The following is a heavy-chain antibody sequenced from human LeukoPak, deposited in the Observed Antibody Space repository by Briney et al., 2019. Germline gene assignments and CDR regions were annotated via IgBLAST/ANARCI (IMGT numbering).Heavy chain of an antibody. CDR2: IIPIFGTA. J-gene: IGHJ4*02. CDR1: GGTFSSYA. Sequence: ASVKVSCKASGGTFSSYAISWVRQAPGQGLEWMGRIIPIFGTANYAQKFQGRVTITTDESTSTAYMELSSLRSEDTAVYYCARGPSNDGSGSPLDYWGQGTLVTVSS. CDR3: ARGPSNDGSGSPLDY. V-gene: IGHV1-69*05. D-gene: IGHD3-10*01.